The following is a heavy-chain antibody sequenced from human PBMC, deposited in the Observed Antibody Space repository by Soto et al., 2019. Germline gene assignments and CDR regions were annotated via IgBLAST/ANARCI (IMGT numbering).Heavy chain of an antibody. V-gene: IGHV1-18*04. Sequence: ASVKVSCKASGYFFTSYGITWVRQAPGQGLEWMGWISPYNGNTKYAQNFQGRVTMTTDTSTSTAYMEVRRLRSDDPAVYYCARDFGSDLSAPGAVFDYWGQGTLVTVSS. J-gene: IGHJ4*02. CDR3: ARDFGSDLSAPGAVFDY. D-gene: IGHD3-3*01. CDR2: ISPYNGNT. CDR1: GYFFTSYG.